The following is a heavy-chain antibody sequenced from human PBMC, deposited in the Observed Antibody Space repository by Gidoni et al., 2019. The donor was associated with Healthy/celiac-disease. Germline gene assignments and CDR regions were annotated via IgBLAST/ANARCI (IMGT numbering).Heavy chain of an antibody. V-gene: IGHV3-30-3*01. D-gene: IGHD2-8*02. Sequence: QVQLVESGGGVVQPGRSLRLSCAASGFTFSSYAMHWVRQAPGKGLEWVAVISYDGSNKYYADSVKGRFTISRDNSKNTLYLQMNSLRAEDTAVYYCAGPLLVGGAFDIWGQGTMVTVSS. J-gene: IGHJ3*02. CDR3: AGPLLVGGAFDI. CDR1: GFTFSSYA. CDR2: ISYDGSNK.